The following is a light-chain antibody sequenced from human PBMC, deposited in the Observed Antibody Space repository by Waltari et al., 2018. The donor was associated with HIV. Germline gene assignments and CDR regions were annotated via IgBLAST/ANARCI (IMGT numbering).Light chain of an antibody. Sequence: QSALTQPPSASGSPGQSVTISCTGTSSDVGGYNYVSRYQQHPGKAHKLMIYEVSKRPSGVPDRFSGSKSGNTASLTVSGLQAEDEADYYCSSYAGSNNVVFGGGTKLTVL. J-gene: IGLJ2*01. CDR1: SSDVGGYNY. V-gene: IGLV2-8*01. CDR2: EVS. CDR3: SSYAGSNNVV.